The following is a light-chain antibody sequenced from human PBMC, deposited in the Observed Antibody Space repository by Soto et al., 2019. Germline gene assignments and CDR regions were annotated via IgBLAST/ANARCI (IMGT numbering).Light chain of an antibody. J-gene: IGLJ1*01. CDR1: SSDVGSYNL. CDR2: EVS. Sequence: QSVLTQPASVSGSPGQSITISCTGTSSDVGSYNLVSWYQQHPGKAPKLMICEVSKRPSGVSNSFSGSKSGNTASLTISGLQAEDEADYYCCSYAGSSTVFGTGTKVTVL. CDR3: CSYAGSSTV. V-gene: IGLV2-23*02.